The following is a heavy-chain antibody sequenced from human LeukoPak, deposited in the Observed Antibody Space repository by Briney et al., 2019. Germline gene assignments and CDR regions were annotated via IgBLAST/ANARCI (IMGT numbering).Heavy chain of an antibody. CDR3: TRCGRDVVARIPWLDP. D-gene: IGHD5-12*01. V-gene: IGHV3-48*03. CDR1: GFTFTSHA. CDR2: INGDGSTT. Sequence: GGSLRLSCAASGFTFTSHAMNWVRQAPGKGLEWVSYINGDGSTTYYAYSVKGRFTISRDNAKNSLYLQVNSLRAEDTAVYYCTRCGRDVVARIPWLDPWGQGTLVTVSS. J-gene: IGHJ5*02.